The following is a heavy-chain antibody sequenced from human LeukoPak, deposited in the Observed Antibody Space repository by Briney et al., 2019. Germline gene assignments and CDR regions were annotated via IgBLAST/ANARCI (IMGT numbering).Heavy chain of an antibody. V-gene: IGHV4-59*08. D-gene: IGHD2-15*01. CDR1: GGSINSHH. J-gene: IGHJ4*02. Sequence: PSETLSLTCAVSGGSINSHHWGWLRQPPGKGLEWIGDIYYTGKNNYNPSLKSRVTISLDTSKNHLSLNLTSVLAADTAIYYCVRRDIGWNYFDYWGQGILVTVSS. CDR2: IYYTGKN. CDR3: VRRDIGWNYFDY.